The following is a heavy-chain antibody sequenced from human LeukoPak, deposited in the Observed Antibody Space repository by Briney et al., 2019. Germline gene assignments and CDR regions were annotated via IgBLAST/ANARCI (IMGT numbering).Heavy chain of an antibody. CDR1: GCSISSYY. CDR3: ARALGVGVVAAIGWFDP. D-gene: IGHD2-15*01. V-gene: IGHV4-59*01. CDR2: IYYSGST. Sequence: SETLSLTCTVSGCSISSYYWSWIRQPPGKGLEWIGYIYYSGSTNYNPSLKSRVNISVDTSKNQPSLELSSVTAADPAVYYCARALGVGVVAAIGWFDPWGQGTLVTVSP. J-gene: IGHJ5*02.